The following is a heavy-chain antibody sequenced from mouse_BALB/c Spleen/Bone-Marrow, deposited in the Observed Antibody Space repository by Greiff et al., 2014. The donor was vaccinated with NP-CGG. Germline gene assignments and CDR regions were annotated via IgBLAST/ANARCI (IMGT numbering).Heavy chain of an antibody. CDR3: ARGGASGLYYYAMDY. J-gene: IGHJ4*01. D-gene: IGHD3-1*01. CDR1: GYTFTDFA. V-gene: IGHV1S137*01. Sequence: LVESGAELVRPGVSVKISCKGSGYTFTDFAIHWVKQSHTKSLVWIGVISPYYVDGGYNQKFKGKATMTIVRSSSTAYMELARPTSEDSAIYYCARGGASGLYYYAMDYWGQGTSVTVSS. CDR2: ISPYYVDG.